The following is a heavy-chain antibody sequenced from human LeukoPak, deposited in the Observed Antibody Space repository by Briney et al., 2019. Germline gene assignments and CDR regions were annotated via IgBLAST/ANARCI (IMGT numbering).Heavy chain of an antibody. Sequence: GGSLRLSCAASGFTFSNYGMHWVRQAPGKGLEWVAFIRSDGINKYHADSVKGRFTISRDNSKNTLYLQMNSLRAEDTAVYYCAKSVNWYGGNAFDIWGQGTMVTVSS. D-gene: IGHD1-1*01. CDR1: GFTFSNYG. J-gene: IGHJ3*02. CDR3: AKSVNWYGGNAFDI. CDR2: IRSDGINK. V-gene: IGHV3-30*02.